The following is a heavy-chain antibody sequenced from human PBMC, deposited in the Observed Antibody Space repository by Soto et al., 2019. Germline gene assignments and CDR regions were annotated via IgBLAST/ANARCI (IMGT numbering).Heavy chain of an antibody. CDR2: IFYSGSF. V-gene: IGHV4-59*03. J-gene: IGHJ4*01. D-gene: IGHD4-17*01. Sequence: SETLSLTCTVSGGSLSSYYLGWIRQSPGKGLEWIGSIFYSGSFNHNPSLKSRATISLDTSKNQFSLKLTSVTAADTAVYYCAGFSYADHGGGFDFWG. CDR3: AGFSYADHGGGFDF. CDR1: GGSLSSYY.